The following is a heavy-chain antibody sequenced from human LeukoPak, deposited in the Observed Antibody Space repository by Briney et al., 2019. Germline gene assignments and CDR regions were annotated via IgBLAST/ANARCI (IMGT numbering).Heavy chain of an antibody. CDR2: IFSGGNT. D-gene: IGHD1-26*01. CDR3: AKAYRYSGSDFDY. J-gene: IGHJ4*02. CDR1: GFIVSSNY. V-gene: IGHV3-53*01. Sequence: GGSLRLSCAASGFIVSSNYMSWVRQAPGKGLEWVSAIFSGGNTYYADSVKGRFTISRDNSKNTMYLQMNSLRAEDTAVYYCAKAYRYSGSDFDYWGQGTLVTVSS.